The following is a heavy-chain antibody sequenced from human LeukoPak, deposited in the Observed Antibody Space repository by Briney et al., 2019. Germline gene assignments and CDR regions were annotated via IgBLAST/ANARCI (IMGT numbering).Heavy chain of an antibody. D-gene: IGHD5-12*01. Sequence: VASVKVSCKASGGTFSSYAISWVRQAPGQGLEWMGRIIPILGIANYAQKFQGRVTITADKSTSTAYMELSSLRSEDTAVYYCARDESGGVATIPLCMDVWGQGTTVTVSS. CDR2: IIPILGIA. CDR3: ARDESGGVATIPLCMDV. CDR1: GGTFSSYA. J-gene: IGHJ6*02. V-gene: IGHV1-69*04.